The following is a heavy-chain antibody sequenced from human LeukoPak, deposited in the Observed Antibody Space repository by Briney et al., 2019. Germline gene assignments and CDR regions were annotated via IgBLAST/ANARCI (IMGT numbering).Heavy chain of an antibody. D-gene: IGHD3-10*01. J-gene: IGHJ4*02. V-gene: IGHV3-30-3*01. CDR3: AREESGFDY. CDR2: ISYDGSNK. CDR1: GFTFSSYA. Sequence: GGSLRLSCAASGFTFSSYAMHWVHQAPGKGLEWVAVISYDGSNKYYADSVRGRFTISRDNSKNTLYLQMNSLRAEDTAVYYCAREESGFDYWGQGTLVTVSS.